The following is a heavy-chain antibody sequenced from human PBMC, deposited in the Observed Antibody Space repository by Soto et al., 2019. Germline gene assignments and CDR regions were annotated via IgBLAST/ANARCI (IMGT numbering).Heavy chain of an antibody. V-gene: IGHV4-59*01. CDR2: VYYTGST. Sequence: SETLSLTCSVSGGSISGSYWSRIRQSPGKGLEWLGYVYYTGSTNYSPSLRSRVSISVDTSKNEFSLRLSSVTAAETAVYFCARSAAVPGGHIDYWGQGNQVTVSS. D-gene: IGHD2-8*02. CDR1: GGSISGSY. J-gene: IGHJ4*02. CDR3: ARSAAVPGGHIDY.